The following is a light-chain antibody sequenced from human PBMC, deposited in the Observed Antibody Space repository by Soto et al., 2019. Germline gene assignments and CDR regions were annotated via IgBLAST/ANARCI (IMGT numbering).Light chain of an antibody. CDR1: QSVSDNY. V-gene: IGKV3-20*01. Sequence: EIVLTQSPGTLSLSPGXRATLSCRASQSVSDNYLAWYKQKPGQAPRLLIYGASSRATGIPDRFSGSGSGTDFTLTISRLEPEDFAVYYCQQHGSSPRTFGGGTKVDIK. CDR2: GAS. J-gene: IGKJ4*01. CDR3: QQHGSSPRT.